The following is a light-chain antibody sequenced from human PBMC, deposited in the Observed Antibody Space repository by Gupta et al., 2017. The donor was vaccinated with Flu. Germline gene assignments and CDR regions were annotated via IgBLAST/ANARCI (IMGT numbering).Light chain of an antibody. Sequence: EIVLTQSPATLSLSPGERATLSCRASQSVTTYLAWYQQRPGQAPRLLIYDAGNRATGTPARFSGSGSGTXFTLTIXSREAEDFAVYYCQQRYSWPVTFGXGTKVEIK. CDR1: QSVTTY. V-gene: IGKV3-11*01. CDR2: DAG. J-gene: IGKJ4*01. CDR3: QQRYSWPVT.